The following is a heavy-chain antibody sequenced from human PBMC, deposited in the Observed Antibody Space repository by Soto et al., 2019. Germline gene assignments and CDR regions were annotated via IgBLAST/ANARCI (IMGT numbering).Heavy chain of an antibody. Sequence: GGSLRLSCAASGFTFSSYAMHWVRQAPGKGLEWVAVISYDGSNKYYADSVKGRFTISRDNSKNTLYLQMNSLRAEDTAVYYCARDFTTLNSGSYPPPEEYYYYYGMDVWGQGTTVTVSS. J-gene: IGHJ6*02. CDR2: ISYDGSNK. D-gene: IGHD1-26*01. V-gene: IGHV3-30-3*01. CDR1: GFTFSSYA. CDR3: ARDFTTLNSGSYPPPEEYYYYYGMDV.